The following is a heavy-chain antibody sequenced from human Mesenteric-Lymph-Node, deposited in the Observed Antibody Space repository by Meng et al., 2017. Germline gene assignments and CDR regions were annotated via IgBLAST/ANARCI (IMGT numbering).Heavy chain of an antibody. D-gene: IGHD1-14*01. CDR2: IYYSGST. CDR3: ARDVNLDWYFDL. Sequence: QVQLQESGPGLVKPSQTLSLTCTVSGGSISSGGYYWSWIRQHPGKGLEWIGYIYYSGSTYYNPSLKSRVTISVDTSKNQFSLQLNSVTPEDTAVYYCARDVNLDWYFDLWGPGTLVTVSS. CDR1: GGSISSGGYY. V-gene: IGHV4-31*03. J-gene: IGHJ2*01.